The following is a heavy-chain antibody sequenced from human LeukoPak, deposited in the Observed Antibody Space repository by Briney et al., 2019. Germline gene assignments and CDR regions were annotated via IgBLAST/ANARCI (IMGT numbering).Heavy chain of an antibody. J-gene: IGHJ4*02. CDR2: ISYDGSNE. Sequence: PGGSLRLSSAASGFTFRTYAMHWVRQAPGKGLEWVAVISYDGSNEHYADDSVKGRFTISRDNSKNTLYLQMNSLRAEDTAVYYCARDLKTDGYNYDYFDYWGQGTLVTVSS. CDR3: ARDLKTDGYNYDYFDY. V-gene: IGHV3-30-3*01. CDR1: GFTFRTYA. D-gene: IGHD5-24*01.